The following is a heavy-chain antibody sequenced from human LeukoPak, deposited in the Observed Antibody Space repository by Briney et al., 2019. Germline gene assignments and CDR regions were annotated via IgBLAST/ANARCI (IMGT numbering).Heavy chain of an antibody. D-gene: IGHD2-21*02. CDR3: ARERERCGGDCLDY. J-gene: IGHJ4*02. V-gene: IGHV3-48*03. CDR2: IPYSGSAV. Sequence: GGSLRLSCIASGFRFSAYEMNWVRQAPGKGLEWVSYIPYSGSAVHYADSVLGRFTISRDNAKNSLYLQMNSLRAEDTAVYYCARERERCGGDCLDYWGQGTLVTVSS. CDR1: GFRFSAYE.